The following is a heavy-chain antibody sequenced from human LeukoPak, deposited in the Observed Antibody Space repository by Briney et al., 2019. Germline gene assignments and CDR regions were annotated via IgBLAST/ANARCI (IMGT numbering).Heavy chain of an antibody. CDR1: GGTFSTYA. CDR2: IIPIFSTP. D-gene: IGHD3-22*01. CDR3: ARGPETTWNYDTSGYPYYFDY. Sequence: SVKLSCKASGGTFSTYAINWVRQAPGQGLEWMGGIIPIFSTPNYAQNFQGRVTITADESTSTAYMELSSLRSEDTAVYYCARGPETTWNYDTSGYPYYFDYWGQGTLVTVSS. V-gene: IGHV1-69*01. J-gene: IGHJ4*02.